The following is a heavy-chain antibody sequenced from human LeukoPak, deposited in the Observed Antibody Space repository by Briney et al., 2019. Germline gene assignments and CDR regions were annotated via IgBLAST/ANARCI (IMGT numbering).Heavy chain of an antibody. D-gene: IGHD3-3*01. Sequence: GGSLRLSCAASGFTFSSYWMNWVRQAPGKGLVWVSRINSDGSSTSYADSVKGRFTISRDNAKNTLYLQMNSLRAEDTAVYYCARVPLRDDFWSGVYGMDVWGQGTTVTVSS. CDR2: INSDGSST. J-gene: IGHJ6*02. V-gene: IGHV3-74*01. CDR3: ARVPLRDDFWSGVYGMDV. CDR1: GFTFSSYW.